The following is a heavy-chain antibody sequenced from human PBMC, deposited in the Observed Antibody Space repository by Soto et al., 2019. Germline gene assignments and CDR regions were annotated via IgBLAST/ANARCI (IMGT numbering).Heavy chain of an antibody. J-gene: IGHJ6*02. CDR2: INPSGGST. D-gene: IGHD1-26*01. CDR3: ARDMVSGTYYYYYGIDV. V-gene: IGHV1-46*01. CDR1: GYTFTKHY. Sequence: QVQLVQSGAEVKKPGASVKVSCKASGYTFTKHYMHWVRQAPGQGLEWMGVINPSGGSTTYAQKFQGRVNITGDTSTSTVYMQLSSLRSEDTAVYYCARDMVSGTYYYYYGIDVWGQGTTVTVSS.